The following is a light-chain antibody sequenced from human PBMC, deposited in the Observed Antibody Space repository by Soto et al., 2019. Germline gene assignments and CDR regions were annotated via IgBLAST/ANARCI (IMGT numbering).Light chain of an antibody. V-gene: IGLV2-14*01. CDR1: STDVGYYNY. J-gene: IGLJ3*02. Sequence: ALTQPASVSGSPGQSITISCTGSSTDVGYYNYVAWYQHHPGKAPKLMIYEVSNRPSGVSNRFSGSKSGNTASLAISGLQAEDQADYYCSSYTTSSTQVFGGGTKLTVL. CDR3: SSYTTSSTQV. CDR2: EVS.